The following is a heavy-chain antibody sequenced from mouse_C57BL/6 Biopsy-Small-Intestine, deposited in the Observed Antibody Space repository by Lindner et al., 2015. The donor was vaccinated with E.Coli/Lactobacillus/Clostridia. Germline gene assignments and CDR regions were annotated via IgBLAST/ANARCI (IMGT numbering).Heavy chain of an antibody. CDR3: ARVHLPGPYYAMDY. CDR2: IYPGDGDA. V-gene: IGHV1-82*01. CDR1: GYAFSSSW. D-gene: IGHD2-1*01. Sequence: VQLQESGPELVKPGASVKISCKASGYAFSSSWMNWVKQRPGKGLEWIGRIYPGDGDANYNGKFKGRATLTADKSSSTAYMQLSSLTSEDSAVYFCARVHLPGPYYAMDYWGQGTSVTVSS. J-gene: IGHJ4*01.